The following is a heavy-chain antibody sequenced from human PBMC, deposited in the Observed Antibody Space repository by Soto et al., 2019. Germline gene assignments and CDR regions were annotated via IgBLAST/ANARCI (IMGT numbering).Heavy chain of an antibody. D-gene: IGHD3-3*01. J-gene: IGHJ4*02. V-gene: IGHV3-74*01. CDR1: GFTFSSYW. CDR3: ARWGGDFWSGYTKFDY. Sequence: GGSLRLSCAASGFTFSSYWMHWVRQAPGKGLVWVSRINSDGSSTSYADSVKGRFTISRDNAKNTLYLQMNSLRAEDTAVYYCARWGGDFWSGYTKFDYWGQGTLVTVSS. CDR2: INSDGSST.